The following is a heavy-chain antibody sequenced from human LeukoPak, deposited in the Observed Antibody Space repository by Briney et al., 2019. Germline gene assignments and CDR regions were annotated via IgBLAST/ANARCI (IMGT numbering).Heavy chain of an antibody. Sequence: SETLSLTCTVSSGSINTSNYYWGWIRQPPGKGLEWIGNIFYRGGTYYSPSLKSRVTISVDTSKNQFSLKLSSVIAADTAVYYCARTTEGYCSSASCFGFSYSYYMDVWGKGTTVTISS. D-gene: IGHD2-2*01. CDR1: SGSINTSNYY. J-gene: IGHJ6*03. V-gene: IGHV4-39*07. CDR3: ARTTEGYCSSASCFGFSYSYYMDV. CDR2: IFYRGGT.